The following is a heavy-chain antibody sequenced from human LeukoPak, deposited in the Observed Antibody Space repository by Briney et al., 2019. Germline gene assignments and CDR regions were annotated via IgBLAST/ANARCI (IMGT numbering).Heavy chain of an antibody. J-gene: IGHJ4*02. CDR2: IKQDGDEK. D-gene: IGHD6-6*01. Sequence: PGGSLRLSCAASGFTLSGYWMSWVRRAPGKGPEWVANIKQDGDEKYYVDSVKGRFTISRDNAKNSLYLQMNSLRAEDTAVYYCARLSIASPSTFDYWGQGTLVTVSS. CDR1: GFTLSGYW. V-gene: IGHV3-7*01. CDR3: ARLSIASPSTFDY.